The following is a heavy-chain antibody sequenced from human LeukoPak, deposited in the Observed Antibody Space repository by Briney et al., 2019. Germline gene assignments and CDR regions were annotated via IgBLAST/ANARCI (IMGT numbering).Heavy chain of an antibody. D-gene: IGHD2-15*01. CDR3: AKVIGGSSAWYARGFDY. CDR1: GFTLRTYG. Sequence: PGGSLRLSCAASGFTLRTYGMHWVRQAPGKGLEWVAFIRNDESNKYYADSVKGRFTISRDNSKNTLYLQMNSLRAEDRAVYFCAKVIGGSSAWYARGFDYWGQGTLVTVSS. J-gene: IGHJ4*02. V-gene: IGHV3-30*02. CDR2: IRNDESNK.